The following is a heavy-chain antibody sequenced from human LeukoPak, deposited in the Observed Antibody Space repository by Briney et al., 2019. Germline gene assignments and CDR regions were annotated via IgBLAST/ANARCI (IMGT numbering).Heavy chain of an antibody. CDR3: ERDLPGCN. Sequence: PGGNLTLSCAASGFTFSDNYMSRLPPAPGQELEWVSYICSSGSTIYYADSVKGRFTISSENANNSLYLQMNSLRAEGTAVYYCERDLPGCNWGQGTLVTVSS. D-gene: IGHD2-15*01. CDR1: GFTFSDNY. CDR2: ICSSGSTI. V-gene: IGHV3-11*01. J-gene: IGHJ4*02.